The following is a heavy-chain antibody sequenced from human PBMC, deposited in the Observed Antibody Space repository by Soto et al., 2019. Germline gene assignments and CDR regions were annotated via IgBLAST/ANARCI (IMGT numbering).Heavy chain of an antibody. Sequence: QVQLQESGPGLVKPSETLSLTCTVSGGSVSSGSYYWSWIRQPPGKGLEWIGYIYYSGSTNYNPSLKSRVPISVDTSKNQFSLKLSSVTAADTAVYYCARDTGAAASDYWGQGTLVTVSS. V-gene: IGHV4-61*01. D-gene: IGHD6-13*01. CDR3: ARDTGAAASDY. J-gene: IGHJ4*02. CDR2: IYYSGST. CDR1: GGSVSSGSYY.